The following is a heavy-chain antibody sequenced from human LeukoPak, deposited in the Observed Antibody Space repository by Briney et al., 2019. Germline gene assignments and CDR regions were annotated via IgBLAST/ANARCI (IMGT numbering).Heavy chain of an antibody. CDR1: GGSFSGYY. CDR2: INHSGST. Sequence: PSETLSLTCAVYGGSFSGYYWSWIRQPPGKGLDWIGEINHSGSTNYNPSLKSRVTISVDTSKNQFSLKLSSVTAADTAVYYCARRGSGSYLRYYYYMDVWGKGTTVTVSS. D-gene: IGHD3-10*01. V-gene: IGHV4-34*01. CDR3: ARRGSGSYLRYYYYMDV. J-gene: IGHJ6*03.